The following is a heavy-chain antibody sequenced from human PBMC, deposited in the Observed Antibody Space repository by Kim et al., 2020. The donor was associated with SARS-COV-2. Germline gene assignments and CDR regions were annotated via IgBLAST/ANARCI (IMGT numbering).Heavy chain of an antibody. CDR3: ARGLYGSGSYIGY. J-gene: IGHJ4*02. V-gene: IGHV3-30*01. D-gene: IGHD3-10*01. Sequence: CANTVKGRFTNTRDKSKNTLYLQMNTLRAEDTAVYSCARGLYGSGSYIGYWGQGTLVTVSS.